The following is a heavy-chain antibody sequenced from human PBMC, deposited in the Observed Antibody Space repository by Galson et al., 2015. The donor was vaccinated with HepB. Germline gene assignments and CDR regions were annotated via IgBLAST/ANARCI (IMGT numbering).Heavy chain of an antibody. J-gene: IGHJ4*02. Sequence: SLRLSCAPSGFKFTDFAMHWVRQAPGKGLEWVAIISHDGKHQYYADSVRDRLPISRDVSKNTLYLQMNSLRTHDTAIYYCARDPDDTEGYYMTFEYWGQGSLVTVSA. CDR1: GFKFTDFA. CDR2: ISHDGKHQ. V-gene: IGHV3-30*03. CDR3: ARDPDDTEGYYMTFEY. D-gene: IGHD1-26*01.